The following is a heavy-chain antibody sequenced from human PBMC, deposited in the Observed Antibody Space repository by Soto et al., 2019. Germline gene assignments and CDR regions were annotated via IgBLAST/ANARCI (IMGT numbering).Heavy chain of an antibody. CDR1: GDSVSDTTYY. Sequence: LSLTCSVSGDSVSDTTYYWVLLRKPPGKGLEWIGYVYYSGTTNYNPSLKSRVTISVDMSKNQFSLRLSSVTAADTALYFCARTTAVPNTLRSRYFFDYWGQGTLVNVSS. CDR2: VYYSGTT. D-gene: IGHD4-17*01. J-gene: IGHJ4*02. V-gene: IGHV4-61*01. CDR3: ARTTAVPNTLRSRYFFDY.